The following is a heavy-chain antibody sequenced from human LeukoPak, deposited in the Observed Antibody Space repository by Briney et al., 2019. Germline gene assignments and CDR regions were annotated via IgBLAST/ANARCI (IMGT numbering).Heavy chain of an antibody. CDR3: ARVVGYCSSTSCYDGYFDY. D-gene: IGHD2-2*01. J-gene: IGHJ4*02. CDR2: ISSSSSTI. Sequence: GGSLRLSCAASGFTFSSYSMNWVRQAPGKGLEWVSYISSSSSTIYYADSVKGRFTISRDNAKNSLYLQMDSLRAEDTAVYYCARVVGYCSSTSCYDGYFDYWGQGTLVTVSS. V-gene: IGHV3-48*01. CDR1: GFTFSSYS.